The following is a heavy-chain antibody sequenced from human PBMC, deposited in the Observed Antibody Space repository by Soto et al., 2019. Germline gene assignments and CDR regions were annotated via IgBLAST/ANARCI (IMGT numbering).Heavy chain of an antibody. D-gene: IGHD3-10*01. CDR2: IYYSGST. CDR1: GGSISSYY. V-gene: IGHV4-59*01. CDR3: ARAYRAYGSGSYYYYGMDV. Sequence: PSETLSLTCTVSGGSISSYYWSWIRQPPGKGLKRIGNIYYSGSTNYNPSIKSQITISVDTSKNQYSMKLSSVTDAVSAVYYCARAYRAYGSGSYYYYGMDVWGQGTTVT. J-gene: IGHJ6*02.